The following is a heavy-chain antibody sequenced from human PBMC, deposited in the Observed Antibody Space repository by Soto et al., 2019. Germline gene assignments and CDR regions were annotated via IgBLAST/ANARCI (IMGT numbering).Heavy chain of an antibody. V-gene: IGHV1-2*02. CDR2: INPKSRGT. CDR3: ARVTLKAGNWFDP. Sequence: ASVKVSCKASGYTFTDYFIHWGRQAPGQGFEWMGWINPKSRGTTYAQKFQGRGTMTRDTSDSTAYMELRGLRSDDTAVYYCARVTLKAGNWFDPWGQGTLVTVSS. J-gene: IGHJ5*02. CDR1: GYTFTDYF.